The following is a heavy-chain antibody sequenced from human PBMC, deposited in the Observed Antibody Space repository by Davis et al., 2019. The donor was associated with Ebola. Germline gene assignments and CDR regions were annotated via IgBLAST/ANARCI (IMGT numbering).Heavy chain of an antibody. J-gene: IGHJ4*02. D-gene: IGHD3-22*01. V-gene: IGHV3-66*01. CDR1: GFTVNSNY. CDR2: LYSGDTT. CDR3: ARAQYFYDSSGYVFGY. Sequence: GESLKISCAASGFTVNSNYMTWVRQAPGKGLEWVSLLYSGDTTYYADSVKGRFVVSRDNSNNMLYLRMNGLTAEDTAVYYCARAQYFYDSSGYVFGYWGQGTLVTVAS.